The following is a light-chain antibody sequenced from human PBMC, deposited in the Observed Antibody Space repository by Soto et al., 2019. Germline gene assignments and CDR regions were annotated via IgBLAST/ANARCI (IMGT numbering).Light chain of an antibody. Sequence: QSVLTQPPSASGTPGQRVTISCSGSSSNIGSNTVIWYQQLPGTAPKLLIYSYNQRPSGVPDRFSGSKSGTSASLAISGLQSEDEADYYCVAWDDSLNGVVFGGGTKLTVL. V-gene: IGLV1-44*01. CDR3: VAWDDSLNGVV. J-gene: IGLJ2*01. CDR1: SSNIGSNT. CDR2: SYN.